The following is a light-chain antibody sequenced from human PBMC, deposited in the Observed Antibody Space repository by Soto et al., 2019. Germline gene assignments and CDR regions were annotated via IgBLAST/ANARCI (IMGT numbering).Light chain of an antibody. V-gene: IGKV1-39*01. CDR2: AAS. CDR3: QQSYSTLPT. Sequence: DIQMTQARSSLSASVGDRVTITCRASQSISSYLNWYQQKPGKAPKLLIYAASSLQSGVPSRFSGSGSGTDFTLTISSLQPEDFATYYCQQSYSTLPTFGQGTKVDVK. CDR1: QSISSY. J-gene: IGKJ2*01.